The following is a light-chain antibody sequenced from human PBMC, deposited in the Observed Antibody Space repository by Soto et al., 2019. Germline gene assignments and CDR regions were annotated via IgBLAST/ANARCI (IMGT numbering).Light chain of an antibody. CDR3: QQYNNWLI. CDR1: QSVSSN. CDR2: GAS. J-gene: IGKJ4*01. V-gene: IGKV3-15*01. Sequence: EIVMTQSPATLSVSPGERATLSCRVSQSVSSNLAWYQQKPGQAPRLLIYGASTRATGIPARFSGSGSGTEFTLTISSLQYEDFAVYYCQQYNNWLIFGGGTKVEIK.